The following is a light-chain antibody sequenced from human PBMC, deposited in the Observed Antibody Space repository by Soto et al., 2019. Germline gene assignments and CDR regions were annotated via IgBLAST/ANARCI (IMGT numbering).Light chain of an antibody. J-gene: IGKJ1*01. CDR3: MQALQTPPA. CDR1: QSLLYINGYNY. V-gene: IGKV2-28*01. CDR2: MAS. Sequence: DIVMTQSPVYLSVTPGEPASISCISSQSLLYINGYNYLDWYLQKPGQSPQLLICMASDRASGVPDRVSGSGSGTNFTLKISRVQAEDVGIYYCMQALQTPPAFGQGTKVEI.